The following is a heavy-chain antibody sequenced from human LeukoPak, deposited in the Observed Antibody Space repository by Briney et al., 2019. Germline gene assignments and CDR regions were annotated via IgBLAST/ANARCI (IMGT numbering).Heavy chain of an antibody. Sequence: ASVKVSCKASGGTFISYAISWVRQAPGQGLEWMGGIIPIFGTANYAQKFQGRVTITADESTSTAYMELSSLRSEDTAVYYCARGYYGDYDESDYWGQGTLVTVSS. CDR3: ARGYYGDYDESDY. CDR1: GGTFISYA. J-gene: IGHJ4*02. CDR2: IIPIFGTA. V-gene: IGHV1-69*13. D-gene: IGHD4-17*01.